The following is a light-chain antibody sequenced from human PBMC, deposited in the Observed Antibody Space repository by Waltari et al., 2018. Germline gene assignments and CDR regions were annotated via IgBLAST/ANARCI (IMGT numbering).Light chain of an antibody. CDR2: GNN. CDR3: QSYDSSLFVV. CDR1: TSTIGAGFD. Sequence: QSVLTQPPSVSGAPGQRGTISCTGSTSTIGAGFDVPWYQQLPGTAPKLLIFGNNNRPSGVPDRFSGSKSGTSASLAITGLQAEDEADYYCQSYDSSLFVVFGGGTKLTVL. J-gene: IGLJ2*01. V-gene: IGLV1-40*01.